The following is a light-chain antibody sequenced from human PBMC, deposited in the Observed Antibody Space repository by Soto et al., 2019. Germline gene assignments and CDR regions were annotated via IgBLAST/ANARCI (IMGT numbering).Light chain of an antibody. CDR1: SSNIGAGYD. CDR3: QSYDSRLSGWKV. V-gene: IGLV1-40*01. CDR2: GNS. Sequence: QSVLTQPPSVSGAPGQRVTISCTGSSSNIGAGYDVPWYQQLPGTAPKLLIYGNSNRPSGVPDRFSGSKSGTSASLAITGLQAEDEADYYCQSYDSRLSGWKVFGGGTKLTVL. J-gene: IGLJ2*01.